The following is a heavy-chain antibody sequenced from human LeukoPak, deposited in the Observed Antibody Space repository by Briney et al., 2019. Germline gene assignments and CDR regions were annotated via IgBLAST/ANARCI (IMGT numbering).Heavy chain of an antibody. D-gene: IGHD5-12*01. CDR2: IYYSGST. V-gene: IGHV4-39*07. CDR3: ARDMRRHGESGYGFDY. J-gene: IGHJ4*02. Sequence: SETLSLTCTVSGGSISSSSYYWGWIRQPPGKGLEWIVSIYYSGSTYYNPSFKSRVTISQNTSKNQFSLKLTSLTAADTAMYYCARDMRRHGESGYGFDYWGQGIRVTVSS. CDR1: GGSISSSSYY.